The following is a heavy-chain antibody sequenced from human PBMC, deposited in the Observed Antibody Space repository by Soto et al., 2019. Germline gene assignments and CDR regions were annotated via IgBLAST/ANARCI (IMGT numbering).Heavy chain of an antibody. V-gene: IGHV4-59*12. CDR2: IYYSGST. CDR1: GGSISNYY. J-gene: IGHJ4*02. Sequence: SETLSLTCTVSGGSISNYYWTWIRQPPGKGLEWIGYIYYSGSTNYNPSLKSRVTISVDTSKNQFSLKLTSVTAADTAVYYCARDKITGLFDYWGQGTLVTVSS. D-gene: IGHD2-8*02. CDR3: ARDKITGLFDY.